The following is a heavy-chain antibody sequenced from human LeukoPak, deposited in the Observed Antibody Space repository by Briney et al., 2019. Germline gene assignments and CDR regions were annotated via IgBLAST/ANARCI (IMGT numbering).Heavy chain of an antibody. D-gene: IGHD2-2*01. V-gene: IGHV4-39*01. CDR3: ARSPVIVVVPAAYNWFDP. J-gene: IGHJ5*02. CDR2: IYYSGST. CDR1: GGSISSSSYY. Sequence: PSETLSLTCTVSGGSISSSSYYWGWIRQPPGKGLEWSGSIYYSGSTYYNPSLKSRVTISVDTSKNQFSLKLSSVTAADTAVYYCARSPVIVVVPAAYNWFDPWGQGTLVTVSS.